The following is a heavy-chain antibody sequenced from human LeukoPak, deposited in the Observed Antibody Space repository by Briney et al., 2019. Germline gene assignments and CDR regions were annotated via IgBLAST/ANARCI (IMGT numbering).Heavy chain of an antibody. CDR2: ISGSDGST. V-gene: IGHV3-23*01. CDR1: GFTFSSYA. D-gene: IGHD6-6*01. CDR3: ANFDSSNFDY. Sequence: PGGSLRLSCAASGFTFSSYAMSWVRQAPGKGLEWVSAISGSDGSTYYADSVRGRFTISRDNSKNTLYLQMNSLRAEDAAVYYCANFDSSNFDYWGQGTLVTVSS. J-gene: IGHJ4*02.